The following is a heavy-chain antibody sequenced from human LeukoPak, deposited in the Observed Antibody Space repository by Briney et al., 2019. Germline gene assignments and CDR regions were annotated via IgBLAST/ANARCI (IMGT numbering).Heavy chain of an antibody. D-gene: IGHD1-1*01. CDR3: ATDTTGTTEPYYYYYMDV. CDR2: IYTSGST. V-gene: IGHV4-4*08. J-gene: IGHJ6*03. Sequence: TGGSLRLSCAASGFTVSSNYMSWVRQAPGKGLEWIGRIYTSGSTNYNPSLKSRVTISVDTSKNQFSLKLSSVTAADTAVYYCATDTTGTTEPYYYYYMDVWGKGTTVTVSS. CDR1: GFTVSSNY.